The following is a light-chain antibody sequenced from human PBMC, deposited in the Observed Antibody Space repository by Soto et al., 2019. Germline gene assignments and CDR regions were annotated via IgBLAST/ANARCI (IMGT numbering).Light chain of an antibody. Sequence: EIVMTQSPVTLSVSPGERATLSCRASQSVSNKLGWYQQKPGQAPRLLIFGASTRATGVQARFSGSGSGTEFTLTISSLQSEDFAVYYCQQYNSWPTWTFGQGTKVEIK. V-gene: IGKV3-15*01. CDR3: QQYNSWPTWT. CDR2: GAS. CDR1: QSVSNK. J-gene: IGKJ1*01.